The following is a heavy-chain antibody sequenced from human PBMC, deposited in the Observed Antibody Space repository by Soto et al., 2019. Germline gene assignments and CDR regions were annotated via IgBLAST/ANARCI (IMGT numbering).Heavy chain of an antibody. CDR1: GFNFGVFG. V-gene: IGHV3-30*03. D-gene: IGHD6-19*01. CDR3: ALTRRSSLLEVAGPGFEY. Sequence: GGSLRLSCAASGFNFGVFGMHWVRQAPGKGLEWLSVLSYEGSEEYYADSVRGRFTISRDNSKDTLFLQMDSLRVDDTGVYYCALTRRSSLLEVAGPGFEYWGQGTLVTVSS. J-gene: IGHJ4*02. CDR2: LSYEGSEE.